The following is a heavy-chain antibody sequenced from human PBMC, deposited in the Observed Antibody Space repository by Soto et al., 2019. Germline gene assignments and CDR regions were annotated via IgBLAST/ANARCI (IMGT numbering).Heavy chain of an antibody. Sequence: GGSLRLSCAASGFTFSSHSMNWVRQAPGKGLEWVSSISSSSSYIYYADSVKGRFTISRDNAKNSLYLQMNSLRAEDTAVYYCARDQRLNDILTGYYTPLRYYYYYGMDVWGQGTTVTVSS. V-gene: IGHV3-21*01. J-gene: IGHJ6*02. CDR1: GFTFSSHS. D-gene: IGHD3-9*01. CDR2: ISSSSSYI. CDR3: ARDQRLNDILTGYYTPLRYYYYYGMDV.